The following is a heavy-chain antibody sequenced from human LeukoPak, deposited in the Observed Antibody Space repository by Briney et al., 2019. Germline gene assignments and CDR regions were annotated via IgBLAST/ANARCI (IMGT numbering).Heavy chain of an antibody. Sequence: SETLSLTCIVSGGSISSGDYYWSWIRQPAGKGLEWIGRIYSSGSTNYNPSLKSRVTISVDTSKNQFSLKLSSVTAADTAVYYCARDLGAYSSGLDYWGQGSLVTVSS. CDR3: ARDLGAYSSGLDY. CDR2: IYSSGST. J-gene: IGHJ4*02. D-gene: IGHD6-25*01. V-gene: IGHV4-61*02. CDR1: GGSISSGDYY.